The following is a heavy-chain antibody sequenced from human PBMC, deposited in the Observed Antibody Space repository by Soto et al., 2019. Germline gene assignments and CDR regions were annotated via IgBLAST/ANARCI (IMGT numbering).Heavy chain of an antibody. CDR3: ARDLVNHLDY. V-gene: IGHV1-46*01. CDR1: GYTFTSYY. Sequence: QVQLVQSGAEVKKPGASVRVSCKASGYTFTSYYMHWVRQAPGQGLEWMGIINPSGGSTSYAQKFQGRVTMTRDTSTSTVFMELSSLRSEDTAVYYCARDLVNHLDYWGQGTLVTVSS. J-gene: IGHJ4*02. D-gene: IGHD6-13*01. CDR2: INPSGGST.